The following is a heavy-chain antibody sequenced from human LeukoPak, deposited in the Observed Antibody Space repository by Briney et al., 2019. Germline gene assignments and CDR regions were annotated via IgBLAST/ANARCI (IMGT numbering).Heavy chain of an antibody. Sequence: PSETLSLTCTVSGGSISSGSYYWTWIRQHPGKGLEWTGYSYYSGSTYYNPSLKSRVTISVDTSKNQFSLKLSSVTAADTAVYYCAREILVRGVIARYYFDYWGQGTLVTVSS. CDR1: GGSISSGSYY. J-gene: IGHJ4*02. V-gene: IGHV4-31*03. D-gene: IGHD3-10*01. CDR3: AREILVRGVIARYYFDY. CDR2: SYYSGST.